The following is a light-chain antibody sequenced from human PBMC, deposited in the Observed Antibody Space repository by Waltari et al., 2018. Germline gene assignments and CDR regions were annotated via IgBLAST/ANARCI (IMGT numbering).Light chain of an antibody. CDR3: EQYDGSVLT. Sequence: IVLTQSPDTMSLSPGARATLPCRASQAIGHNFLVWYQQKPGQAPRLLIHGASRPATGVPDRFSGSGSGTDFALTISRLEVEDFAVYYCEQYDGSVLTFGGGTKLEIK. CDR2: GAS. V-gene: IGKV3-20*01. CDR1: QAIGHNF. J-gene: IGKJ4*01.